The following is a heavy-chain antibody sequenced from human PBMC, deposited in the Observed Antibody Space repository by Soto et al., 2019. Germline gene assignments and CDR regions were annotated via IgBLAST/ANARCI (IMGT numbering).Heavy chain of an antibody. Sequence: SETLSLPCTVSRGSSSTYYGSWIRQPQGKGLEWIGYIYYTGSTNYNPSLKTRVAISVDTSKNQFSLNLSSVTAADTAVYYCAGAPTGPYFDFWGLGTLVPGSS. J-gene: IGHJ4*02. V-gene: IGHV4-59*01. CDR3: AGAPTGPYFDF. CDR1: RGSSSTYY. CDR2: IYYTGST.